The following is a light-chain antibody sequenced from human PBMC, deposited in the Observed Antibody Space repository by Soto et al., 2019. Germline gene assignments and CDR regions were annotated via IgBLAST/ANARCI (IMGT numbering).Light chain of an antibody. J-gene: IGLJ3*02. CDR3: CSYTVSVTLV. CDR1: TNDIGGYNY. CDR2: EVR. Sequence: QSVLTQPASVSGSPGQSITISCSGTTNDIGGYNYVSWYQHHPGKVPKVIIYEVRNRPSGVSNRFSGSKSGNTASLTISGLQAEDEADYYCCSYTVSVTLVFGGGTKLTVL. V-gene: IGLV2-14*01.